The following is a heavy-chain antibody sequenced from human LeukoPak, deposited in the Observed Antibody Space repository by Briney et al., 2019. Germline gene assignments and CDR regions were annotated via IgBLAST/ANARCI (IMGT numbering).Heavy chain of an antibody. CDR1: GYSFTSYW. V-gene: IGHV5-10-1*01. CDR2: IDPSDSYT. D-gene: IGHD6-13*01. Sequence: GESLKISCKGSGYSFTSYWISWVRQMPGKGLEWMGSIDPSDSYTNYSPSFQGHVTISADKSITTAYLQWSSLKASDTAMYYCARHKIAAAGTEAFDIWGQGTMVTVST. J-gene: IGHJ3*02. CDR3: ARHKIAAAGTEAFDI.